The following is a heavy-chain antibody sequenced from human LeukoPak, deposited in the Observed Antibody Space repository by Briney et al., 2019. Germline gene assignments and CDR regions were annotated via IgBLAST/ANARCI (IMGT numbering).Heavy chain of an antibody. V-gene: IGHV1-2*04. CDR3: ARGLRGYSYGNNWFDP. Sequence: GASVKVSCKASGGTFSSYAISWVRQAPGQGLEWMGWINPNSGGTNYAQKFQGWVTMTRDTSISTAYMELSRLRSDDTAVYYCARGLRGYSYGNNWFDPWGQGTLVTVSS. CDR1: GGTFSSYA. CDR2: INPNSGGT. J-gene: IGHJ5*02. D-gene: IGHD5-18*01.